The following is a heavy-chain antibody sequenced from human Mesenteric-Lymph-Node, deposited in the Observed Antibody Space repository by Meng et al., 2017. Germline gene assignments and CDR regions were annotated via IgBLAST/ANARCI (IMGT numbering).Heavy chain of an antibody. CDR1: GGSISSSYW. CDR3: ATQESRDGHNPY. J-gene: IGHJ4*02. Sequence: QVRWQGPGPGLVKPSGTLSLTCVVSGGSISSSYWWTWVRQSPGKGLEWIGEMYHSGTTNYNPSLKSRVTISMGKSNNQLSLKLNSVTAADTAVYYCATQESRDGHNPYWGQGTLVTVSS. D-gene: IGHD5-24*01. V-gene: IGHV4-4*02. CDR2: MYHSGTT.